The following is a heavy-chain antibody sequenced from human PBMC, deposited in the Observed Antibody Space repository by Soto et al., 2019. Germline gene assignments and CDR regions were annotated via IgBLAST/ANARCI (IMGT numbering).Heavy chain of an antibody. V-gene: IGHV4-61*01. CDR2: IYYSGST. CDR3: ARLEGLATISYYFDF. Sequence: SETLSLTCTVSGGSVSSGSYYWSWIRQPPGKGLEWIGSIYYSGSTYYSPSLKTRVTIPVDTSKNQFSLKLNSVTAADSAVYFCARLEGLATISYYFDFWGPGALVTVSS. D-gene: IGHD3-9*01. J-gene: IGHJ4*02. CDR1: GGSVSSGSYY.